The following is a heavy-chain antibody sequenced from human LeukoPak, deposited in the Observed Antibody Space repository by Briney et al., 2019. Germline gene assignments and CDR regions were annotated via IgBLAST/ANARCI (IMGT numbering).Heavy chain of an antibody. D-gene: IGHD4/OR15-4a*01. V-gene: IGHV4-39*01. J-gene: IGHJ4*02. CDR3: ARRRKGLFTYGAVADFFDY. Sequence: PSETLSLTCTVSGGSISSSSFYWVWIRQPPGKGLEWIVTINFIGNTYYNPSLKSRVTIPVDTSKNQFSLTLSSVTAADTAVYYCARRRKGLFTYGAVADFFDYWGQGALVTVSS. CDR2: INFIGNT. CDR1: GGSISSSSFY.